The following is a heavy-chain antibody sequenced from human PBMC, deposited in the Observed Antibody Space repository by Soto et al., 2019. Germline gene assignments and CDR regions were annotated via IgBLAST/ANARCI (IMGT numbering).Heavy chain of an antibody. D-gene: IGHD3-16*02. Sequence: QVTLQESGPVLVKPTETLTLTCTVSWFSLSNARMGVRWIRQPPGKALEWLAHIFSNDEKYYSKSLKRRLTIHQDTSKSQVVLTMTNMDPVDTATYYCARGALYVLGSYRYPEKYYFEYWGQVNLVTVSS. J-gene: IGHJ4*02. CDR3: ARGALYVLGSYRYPEKYYFEY. V-gene: IGHV2-26*01. CDR2: IFSNDEK. CDR1: WFSLSNARMG.